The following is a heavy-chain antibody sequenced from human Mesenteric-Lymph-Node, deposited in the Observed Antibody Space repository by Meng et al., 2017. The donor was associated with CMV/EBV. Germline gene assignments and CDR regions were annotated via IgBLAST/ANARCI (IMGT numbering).Heavy chain of an antibody. D-gene: IGHD3-16*01. J-gene: IGHJ5*02. Sequence: GGSLRLSCAASGSTFSNSDMNWVHQAPGKGLEWVGRIKSKTDGGTTDYAAPVKGRFTISRDDSKNTLYLQMNSLKTEDTAVYYCTSMITSPYNWFDPWGQGTLVTVSS. CDR3: TSMITSPYNWFDP. CDR1: GSTFSNSD. CDR2: IKSKTDGGTT. V-gene: IGHV3-15*01.